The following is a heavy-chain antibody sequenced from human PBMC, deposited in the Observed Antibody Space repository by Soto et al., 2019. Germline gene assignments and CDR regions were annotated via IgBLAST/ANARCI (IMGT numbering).Heavy chain of an antibody. J-gene: IGHJ5*02. CDR1: GGSISSYY. CDR3: VRQPCSSTSCYFDP. CDR2: IFYRGKT. V-gene: IGHV4-59*08. D-gene: IGHD2-2*01. Sequence: SETLSLTCTVSGGSISSYYWSWIRQPPGKGLEWIGYIFYRGKTNYDPSLKSRVTISVDTSKNQFSLKLSSVTAADTAVYYCVRQPCSSTSCYFDPWGQGTLVTVSS.